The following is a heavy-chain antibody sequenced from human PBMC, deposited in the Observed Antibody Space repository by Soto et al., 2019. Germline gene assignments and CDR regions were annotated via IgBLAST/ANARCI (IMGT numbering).Heavy chain of an antibody. D-gene: IGHD6-19*01. CDR2: LYYTGKT. CDR1: GDSVTIATYY. J-gene: IGHJ5*02. Sequence: SETLCLTCTFSGDSVTIATYYWSWIRQPPGRGPEWMGYLYYTGKTKFNPSLETRITMSVDTSKNQFLLKLTSVTAADTAVYFCATQRVEVAGLGLSWGQGTMVTVSS. CDR3: ATQRVEVAGLGLS. V-gene: IGHV4-61*01.